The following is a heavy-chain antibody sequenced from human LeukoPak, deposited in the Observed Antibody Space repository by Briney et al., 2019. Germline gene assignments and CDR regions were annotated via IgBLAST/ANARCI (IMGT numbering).Heavy chain of an antibody. J-gene: IGHJ4*02. Sequence: GGSLRLSCAASGFTFSSYWMHWVRHAPGKGLVWVSRINTDGSSTSYADSVKGRFTISRDNAKNTLYLQMNSLRAEDTAVYYCARGRGMTNFLFDYWGQGTLVTVSS. CDR3: ARGRGMTNFLFDY. CDR2: INTDGSST. CDR1: GFTFSSYW. D-gene: IGHD2-8*01. V-gene: IGHV3-74*01.